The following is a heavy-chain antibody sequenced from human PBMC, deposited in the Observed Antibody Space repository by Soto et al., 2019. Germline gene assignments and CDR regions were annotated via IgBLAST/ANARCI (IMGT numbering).Heavy chain of an antibody. CDR3: ARGRTRALDY. CDR1: GYIFTSQG. V-gene: IGHV1-18*01. Sequence: QIQLVQSGAEVKKPGASVKVPCKASGYIFTSQGISWVRQAPGQGLEWMGWISTYNGNPNYAQKLQGRVTMTTNTSTTTAFLELRSLTSDDTSVEYCARGRTRALDYWGQGTPVIVSS. J-gene: IGHJ4*02. CDR2: ISTYNGNP. D-gene: IGHD1-7*01.